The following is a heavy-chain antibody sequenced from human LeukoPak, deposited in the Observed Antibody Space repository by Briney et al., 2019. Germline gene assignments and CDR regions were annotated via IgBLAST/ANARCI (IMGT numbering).Heavy chain of an antibody. CDR1: GGSISSYY. D-gene: IGHD4-23*01. Sequence: SETLSLTCTVSGGSISSYYWSWIRQPPGKGLEWIGYIYYRGSTNYNPSLKSRVTISVDTSKNQFSLKLSSVTAADTAIYHCAREGGNSLWYFDLWGRGTLVTVSS. V-gene: IGHV4-59*01. J-gene: IGHJ2*01. CDR2: IYYRGST. CDR3: AREGGNSLWYFDL.